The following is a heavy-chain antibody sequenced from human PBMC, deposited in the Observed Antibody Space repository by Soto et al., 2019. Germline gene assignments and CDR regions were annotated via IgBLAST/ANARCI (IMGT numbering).Heavy chain of an antibody. CDR3: ARGGVLLWFGP. CDR1: GYTCTSYY. Sequence: ASVKDSCKASGYTCTSYYINWVRQATGKGFEYLGWMNPNSGNTGYAQKFQGRVTMTRNTSISTAYMELSSLRSEDTAVYYCARGGVLLWFGPWGQGTLVTVSS. V-gene: IGHV1-8*01. CDR2: MNPNSGNT. J-gene: IGHJ5*02. D-gene: IGHD3-10*01.